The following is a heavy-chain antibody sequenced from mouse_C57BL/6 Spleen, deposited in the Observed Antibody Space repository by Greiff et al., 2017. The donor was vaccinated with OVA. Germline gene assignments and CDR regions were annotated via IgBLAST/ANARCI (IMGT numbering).Heavy chain of an antibody. J-gene: IGHJ2*01. CDR2: IDPSDSYT. V-gene: IGHV1-69*01. Sequence: QVQLQQSGAELVMPGASVKLSCKASGYTFTSYWMHWVKQRPGQGLEWIGEIDPSDSYTNYNQKFKGKSTLTVDKSSSTAYMQLSSLTSEDSAVYYCARSRTTVVATFDDWGQGTTLTVSS. CDR1: GYTFTSYW. CDR3: ARSRTTVVATFDD. D-gene: IGHD1-1*01.